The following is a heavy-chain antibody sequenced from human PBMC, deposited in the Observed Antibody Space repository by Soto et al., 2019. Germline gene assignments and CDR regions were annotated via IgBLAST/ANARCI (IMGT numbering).Heavy chain of an antibody. Sequence: QVQLVESGGGLVKPGGSLRLSCAASGFTFSDYYMNWIRQAPGKGLEWVSCISSSGSTIFYADSVKGRFTISRDNAKNSLYLQMSSLRAEDTAVYYCAREHGIGSYVDYWGQGTLVTVSS. J-gene: IGHJ4*02. CDR3: AREHGIGSYVDY. D-gene: IGHD1-26*01. V-gene: IGHV3-11*01. CDR2: ISSSGSTI. CDR1: GFTFSDYY.